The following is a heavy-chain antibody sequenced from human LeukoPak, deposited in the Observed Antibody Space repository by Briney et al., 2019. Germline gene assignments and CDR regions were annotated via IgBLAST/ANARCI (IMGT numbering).Heavy chain of an antibody. Sequence: GGSLRLSCVVSGFSFSTYSMSWVRQASGKGLEWVSCISSSSRDIYYADSVKGRFTISRDNAKNSLYLQMNSLRAEDTAVYYCARSGYDFWSGPKKENYYMDVWGKGTTVTVSS. CDR3: ARSGYDFWSGPKKENYYMDV. D-gene: IGHD3/OR15-3a*01. J-gene: IGHJ6*03. CDR1: GFSFSTYS. CDR2: ISSSSRDI. V-gene: IGHV3-21*01.